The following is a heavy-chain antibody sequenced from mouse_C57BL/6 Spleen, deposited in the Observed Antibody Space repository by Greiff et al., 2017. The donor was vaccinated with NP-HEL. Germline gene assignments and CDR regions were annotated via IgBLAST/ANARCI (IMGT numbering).Heavy chain of an antibody. V-gene: IGHV5-4*01. CDR1: GFTFSSYA. CDR2: ISDGGSYT. Sequence: EVQRVESGGGLVKPGGSLKLSCAASGFTFSSYAMSWVRQTPEKRLEWVATISDGGSYTYYPDNVKGRFTISRDNAKNNLYLQMSHLKSEDTAMYYCARERGNYWYFDVWGTGTTVTV. J-gene: IGHJ1*03. D-gene: IGHD2-1*01. CDR3: ARERGNYWYFDV.